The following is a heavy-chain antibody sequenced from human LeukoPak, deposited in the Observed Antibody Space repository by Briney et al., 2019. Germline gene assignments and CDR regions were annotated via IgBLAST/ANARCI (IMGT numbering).Heavy chain of an antibody. CDR2: IKSKADSGTK. V-gene: IGHV3-15*01. CDR3: VTVDDFGDYVDY. J-gene: IGHJ4*02. CDR1: GFTFSDAW. D-gene: IGHD4-17*01. Sequence: GGSLRLSCAASGFTFSDAWMTWVRQAPGKGLEWVGRIKSKADSGTKDYVAPVKGRFTISRDDSKNTLYLQMNSLKTEDTAVYYCVTVDDFGDYVDYWGQGTLVTVSS.